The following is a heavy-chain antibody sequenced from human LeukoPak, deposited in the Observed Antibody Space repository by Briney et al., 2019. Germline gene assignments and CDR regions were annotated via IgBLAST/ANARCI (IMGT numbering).Heavy chain of an antibody. CDR1: GFTFSDYY. D-gene: IGHD6-13*01. CDR2: ISSTSIYT. CDR3: AREDGYSSSSYSDY. Sequence: GGSLRLSCAASGFTFSDYYMSWIRQAPGKGLEWVSDISSTSIYTNYADSVKGRFTISRDNAKNSLYLQMNSLRAEDTAVYYCAREDGYSSSSYSDYWGQGTLVTVSS. J-gene: IGHJ4*02. V-gene: IGHV3-11*05.